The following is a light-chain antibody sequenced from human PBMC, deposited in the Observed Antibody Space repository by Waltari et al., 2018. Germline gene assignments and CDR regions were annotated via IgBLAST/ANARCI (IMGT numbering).Light chain of an antibody. CDR2: AAS. CDR3: QQSHSAPLA. J-gene: IGKJ4*01. Sequence: DIQMTQSPSSLSASVGDRVTITCRASRAITNYVNWYQQIQGLAPKLLIYAASTLQGGVPTRFSGSGSGTDFTLTISSLQIEDFATYYCQQSHSAPLAFGGGTRLEI. CDR1: RAITNY. V-gene: IGKV1-39*01.